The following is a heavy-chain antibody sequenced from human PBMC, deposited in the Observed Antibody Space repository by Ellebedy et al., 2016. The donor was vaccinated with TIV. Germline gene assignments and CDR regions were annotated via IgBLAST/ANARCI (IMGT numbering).Heavy chain of an antibody. CDR2: IIPILGKA. V-gene: IGHV1-69*10. CDR1: AGTFSSYG. Sequence: AASVKVSCKASAGTFSSYGISWVRQAPRQGLEWMGGIIPILGKANYAQKFQGRVTITADESTYTAYMELSSLRSEDTAVYYCARVGNYYGGNPSYYIDYWGQGTLVTVSS. D-gene: IGHD4-23*01. J-gene: IGHJ4*02. CDR3: ARVGNYYGGNPSYYIDY.